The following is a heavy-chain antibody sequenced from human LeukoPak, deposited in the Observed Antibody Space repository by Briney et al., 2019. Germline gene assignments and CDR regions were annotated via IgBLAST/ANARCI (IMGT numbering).Heavy chain of an antibody. J-gene: IGHJ5*02. D-gene: IGHD6-19*01. CDR3: ATSSGWRYWFDP. V-gene: IGHV1-24*01. CDR2: FDPEDGET. CDR1: GYTLTELS. Sequence: GASVKVSCKVSGYTLTELSMHWVRQAPGKGLEWMGGFDPEDGETIYAQKFHGRVTMTEDTSTDTAYMELSSLRSEDTAVYYCATSSGWRYWFDPWGQGTLVTVSS.